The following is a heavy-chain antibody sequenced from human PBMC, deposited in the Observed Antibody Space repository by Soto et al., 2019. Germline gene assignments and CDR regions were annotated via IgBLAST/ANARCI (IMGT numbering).Heavy chain of an antibody. V-gene: IGHV1-69*02. J-gene: IGHJ4*02. CDR3: ASSYGSGYRAFDY. CDR2: INTILRMS. D-gene: IGHD3-10*01. CDR1: GDTFSFYS. Sequence: QVQLVQSGAEVKKPGSSVKVSCKASGDTFSFYSINWVRQAPGLGLEWMGRINTILRMSNYAQRFQGRVTMTADKSTSRAYMELSSLRSEDTAMYYCASSYGSGYRAFDYWGQGALVTVSS.